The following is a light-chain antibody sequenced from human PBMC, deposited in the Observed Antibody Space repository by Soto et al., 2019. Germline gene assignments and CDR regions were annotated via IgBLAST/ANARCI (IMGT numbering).Light chain of an antibody. V-gene: IGLV2-11*01. J-gene: IGLJ1*01. Sequence: QSVLTQPRSVSGSPGQSVTISCTGTSSDGGGYNYVSWYQQHPGKAPKLMIYDVSKRPSGVPDRFSGSKSGNTASLTISGLQAEDEADYYCCSYAGSYKDVFGTGTKGTVL. CDR3: CSYAGSYKDV. CDR1: SSDGGGYNY. CDR2: DVS.